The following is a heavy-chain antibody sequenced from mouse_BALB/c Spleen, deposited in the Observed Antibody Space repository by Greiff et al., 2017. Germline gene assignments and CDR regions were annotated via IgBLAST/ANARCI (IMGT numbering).Heavy chain of an antibody. CDR3: ASELTVLLFAY. Sequence: QVQLKQSGPELVKPGASVKMSCKASGYTFTDYVISWVKQRTGQGLEWIGEIYPGSGSTYYNEKFKGKATLTADKSSNTAYMQLSSLTSEDSAVYFCASELTVLLFAYWGQGTLVTVSA. V-gene: IGHV1-77*01. D-gene: IGHD4-1*01. CDR1: GYTFTDYV. J-gene: IGHJ3*01. CDR2: IYPGSGST.